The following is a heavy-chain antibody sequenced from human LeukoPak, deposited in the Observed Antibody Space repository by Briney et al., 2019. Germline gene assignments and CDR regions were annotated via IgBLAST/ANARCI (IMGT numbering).Heavy chain of an antibody. J-gene: IGHJ4*02. Sequence: GGSLRLSCAASGFTFSSYSMNWVRQAPGKGLEWVSSISSSSSYVYYADSVKGRFTISRDNAKNSLYLQMNSLRAEDTAVYYCARDVGATNFDYWGQGTLVTVSS. D-gene: IGHD1-26*01. CDR2: ISSSSSYV. V-gene: IGHV3-21*01. CDR3: ARDVGATNFDY. CDR1: GFTFSSYS.